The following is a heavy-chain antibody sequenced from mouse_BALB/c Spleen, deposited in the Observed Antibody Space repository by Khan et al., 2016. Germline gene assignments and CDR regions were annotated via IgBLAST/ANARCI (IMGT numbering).Heavy chain of an antibody. D-gene: IGHD2-14*01. CDR1: GYTFTSYT. Sequence: VQLQESGAELARPGASVKLSCKASGYTFTSYTMHWVKQRPGQGLEWIGYINPSNDYTNYNQKFNDKTTLTADKSSSTAYMQLNSLTSEDSAVYFCARPGGYSRYGEGFDCWGQGTTLTVSS. CDR2: INPSNDYT. V-gene: IGHV1-4*01. J-gene: IGHJ2*01. CDR3: ARPGGYSRYGEGFDC.